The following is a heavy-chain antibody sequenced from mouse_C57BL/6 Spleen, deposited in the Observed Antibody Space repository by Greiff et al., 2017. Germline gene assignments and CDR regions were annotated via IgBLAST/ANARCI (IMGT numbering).Heavy chain of an antibody. V-gene: IGHV1-54*01. CDR1: GYAFTNYL. D-gene: IGHD2-4*01. Sequence: QVQLKQSGAELVRPGTSVKVSCKASGYAFTNYLIEWVKQRPGQGLEWIGVINPGSGGTNYNGKFKGKATLTADKSSSTAYMQLSSLTSEDSAVYFCARHDYDGAWFAYWGQGTLVTVSA. CDR3: ARHDYDGAWFAY. J-gene: IGHJ3*01. CDR2: INPGSGGT.